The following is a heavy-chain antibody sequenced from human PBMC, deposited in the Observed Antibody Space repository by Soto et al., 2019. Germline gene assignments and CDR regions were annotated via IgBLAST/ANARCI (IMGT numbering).Heavy chain of an antibody. CDR3: AKDVVVAAIRPSRDDAFDI. V-gene: IGHV3-23*01. CDR1: GFTFSSYA. Sequence: GGSLRLSCAASGFTFSSYAMSWVRQAPGKGLEWVSAISGSGGSTYYADSVKGRFTISRDNSKNTLYLQMNSLRAEDTAVYYCAKDVVVAAIRPSRDDAFDIWGQGTMVTVSS. D-gene: IGHD2-15*01. CDR2: ISGSGGST. J-gene: IGHJ3*02.